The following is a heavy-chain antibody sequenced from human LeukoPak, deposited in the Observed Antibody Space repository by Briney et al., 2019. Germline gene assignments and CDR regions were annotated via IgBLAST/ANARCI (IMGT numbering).Heavy chain of an antibody. CDR1: GYTLTELS. J-gene: IGHJ4*02. CDR2: LDPEDGET. D-gene: IGHD1-26*01. V-gene: IGHV1-24*01. CDR3: AIYSGSYFSNFDY. Sequence: GASVKVSCKVSGYTLTELSMHWVRQAPGKGLEWMGGLDPEDGETIYAQKFQGRVTMTEDTSTDTAYMELSSLRSEDTAVYYCAIYSGSYFSNFDYWGQGTLVTVSS.